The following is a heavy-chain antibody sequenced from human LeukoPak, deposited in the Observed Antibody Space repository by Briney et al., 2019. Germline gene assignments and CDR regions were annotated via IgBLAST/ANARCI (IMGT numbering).Heavy chain of an antibody. J-gene: IGHJ6*03. Sequence: SVKVSCKASGGTFSSYAISWVRQAPGQGLEWMGGIIPIFGTANYAQKFQGRVTITTDESTSTAYMELSSLRSEDTAVYYCARGGSSSVVEGDYYYYMDVWGKGTTVTVSS. D-gene: IGHD6-6*01. CDR2: IIPIFGTA. CDR1: GGTFSSYA. V-gene: IGHV1-69*05. CDR3: ARGGSSSVVEGDYYYYMDV.